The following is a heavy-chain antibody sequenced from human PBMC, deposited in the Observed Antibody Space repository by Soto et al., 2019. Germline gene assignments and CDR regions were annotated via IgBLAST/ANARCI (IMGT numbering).Heavy chain of an antibody. D-gene: IGHD3-16*01. J-gene: IGHJ6*02. CDR1: GFSISTSGMC. CDR3: ARIRRHGSAGGGYYYYYGMDF. V-gene: IGHV2-70*01. CDR2: IDWDDDK. Sequence: SGPTLVNPTQTLTLTCTFSGFSISTSGMCVSWIRQPPGKALEWLALIDWDDDKDYSTSLKTKLTISKDTSKNQVVLTMTNMDPVDTATYYCARIRRHGSAGGGYYYYYGMDFWGQGTTVTVSS.